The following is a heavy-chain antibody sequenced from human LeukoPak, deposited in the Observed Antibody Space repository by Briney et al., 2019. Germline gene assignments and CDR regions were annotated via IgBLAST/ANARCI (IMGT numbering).Heavy chain of an antibody. Sequence: GGSLRLSCAASGFTVSSNYMSWVRQAPGKGLEWVSVIYSGGSTYCADSVKGRFTISRDNSKNTLYLQMNSLRAEDTAVYYCARALYLGYCSGGSCPRGAFDIWGQGTMVTVSS. D-gene: IGHD2-15*01. CDR3: ARALYLGYCSGGSCPRGAFDI. V-gene: IGHV3-53*01. CDR2: IYSGGST. CDR1: GFTVSSNY. J-gene: IGHJ3*02.